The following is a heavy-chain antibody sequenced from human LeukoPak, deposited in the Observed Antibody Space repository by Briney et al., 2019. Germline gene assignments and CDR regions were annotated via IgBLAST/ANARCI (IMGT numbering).Heavy chain of an antibody. J-gene: IGHJ6*03. CDR2: IYYSGST. CDR1: GGSISSSSYY. V-gene: IGHV4-39*07. CDR3: ARRRYSSSEKDYYYYYYMDV. Sequence: KPSETLSLTCTVSGGSISSSSYYWGWIRQPPGKGLEWIGSIYYSGSTYYNPSLKSRVTISVDTSKNQFSLKLSSVTAADTAVYYCARRRYSSSEKDYYYYYYMDVWGKGTTVTVCS. D-gene: IGHD6-6*01.